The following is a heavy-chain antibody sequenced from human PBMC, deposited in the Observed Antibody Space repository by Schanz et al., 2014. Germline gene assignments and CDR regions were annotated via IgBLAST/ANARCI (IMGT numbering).Heavy chain of an antibody. V-gene: IGHV3-7*01. J-gene: IGHJ4*02. Sequence: EVQLVESGGGLVQPGGSLRLSCTASGFTFSDYWMSWVRQAPGKGLEWVSSFNDGGVNKYYADSVKGRFTISRDNSKNSLYLQMNSLRAEDTAVYYCVRDSFFAFDYWGQGTLVTVSS. CDR3: VRDSFFAFDY. D-gene: IGHD3-3*01. CDR1: GFTFSDYW. CDR2: FNDGGVNK.